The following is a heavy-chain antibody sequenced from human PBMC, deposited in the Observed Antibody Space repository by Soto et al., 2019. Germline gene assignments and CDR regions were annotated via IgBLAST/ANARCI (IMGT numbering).Heavy chain of an antibody. CDR1: GYTFTSYG. CDR3: GRDPPETHADF. Sequence: AASVKVSCKASGYTFTSYGITWVRQAPGQGLEWMGWISNKKGDKNFPQKFRGRITMTTDTSTTTVYMELRSLKPDDTAVYYCGRDPPETHADFWGQGTVVTVSS. V-gene: IGHV1-18*01. J-gene: IGHJ4*02. CDR2: ISNKKGDK.